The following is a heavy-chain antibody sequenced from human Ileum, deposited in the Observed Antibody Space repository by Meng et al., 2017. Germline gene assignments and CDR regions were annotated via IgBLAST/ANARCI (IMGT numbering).Heavy chain of an antibody. J-gene: IGHJ4*02. CDR2: IYYGRSA. CDR1: GDSTSSSTYY. D-gene: IGHD6-13*01. Sequence: SDTLSFTCKASGDSTSSSTYYWCWIRQPPGKGLEWIGSIYYGRSAFHYPSLKGRATISIDPSKNQLSLKLTSVTAADTAIYYCAREQADGNMGGYWGRGTLVTVSS. V-gene: IGHV4-39*07. CDR3: AREQADGNMGGY.